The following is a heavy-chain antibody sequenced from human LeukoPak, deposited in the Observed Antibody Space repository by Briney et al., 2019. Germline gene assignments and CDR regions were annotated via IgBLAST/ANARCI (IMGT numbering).Heavy chain of an antibody. V-gene: IGHV1-69*05. Sequence: ASVKVSWKASGGTFSSYAISWVRQAPGQGLEWMGGIIPIFGTANYAQKFQGRVTMTRDMSTTTDYMEMSSLRSEDTAVYYCARDNSVGDIAWWFDPWGQGTLVTVSS. CDR3: ARDNSVGDIAWWFDP. D-gene: IGHD3-16*02. CDR2: IIPIFGTA. J-gene: IGHJ5*02. CDR1: GGTFSSYA.